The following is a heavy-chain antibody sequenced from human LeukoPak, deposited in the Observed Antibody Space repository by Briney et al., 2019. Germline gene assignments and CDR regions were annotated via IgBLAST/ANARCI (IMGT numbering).Heavy chain of an antibody. D-gene: IGHD3-10*01. Sequence: GGSLRLSCAASGFTFSSYEMNWVRQAPGKGLEWVSYISSSGSTIYYADSVKGRFTISRDNAKNSLYLQMNSLRAEDTAVYYCARDMKQYYYGSGSPDAFDIWGQGTMVTVSS. CDR2: ISSSGSTI. CDR1: GFTFSSYE. CDR3: ARDMKQYYYGSGSPDAFDI. V-gene: IGHV3-48*03. J-gene: IGHJ3*02.